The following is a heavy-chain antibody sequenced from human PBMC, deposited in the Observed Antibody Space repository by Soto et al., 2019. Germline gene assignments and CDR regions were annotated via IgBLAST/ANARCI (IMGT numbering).Heavy chain of an antibody. J-gene: IGHJ3*02. D-gene: IGHD3-22*01. CDR3: ARYDSSGYPRGAFDI. Sequence: QVTLKESGPVLVKPTETLTLTCTVSGISLSNARMGVSWIRQPPGKALEWLAHIFSNDEKSYSTSLKSRLTISKDTSKSQVVLTMTNMDPVDTSTYYCARYDSSGYPRGAFDIWGQATIFTVSS. V-gene: IGHV2-26*01. CDR1: GISLSNARMG. CDR2: IFSNDEK.